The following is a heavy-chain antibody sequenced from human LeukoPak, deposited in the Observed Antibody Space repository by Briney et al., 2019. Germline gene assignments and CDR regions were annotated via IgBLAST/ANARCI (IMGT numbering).Heavy chain of an antibody. Sequence: GASVKVSCKASGYTFTSYGISWVRQAPGQGLEWMGWISAYNGNTNYAQKLQGRVTMTTDTSTSTAYMELRSLRSDDTAVYYCARMGDILTGYWPLLPNNYYYFDYWGQGTLVTVSS. CDR3: ARMGDILTGYWPLLPNNYYYFDY. V-gene: IGHV1-18*01. CDR2: ISAYNGNT. D-gene: IGHD3-9*01. J-gene: IGHJ4*02. CDR1: GYTFTSYG.